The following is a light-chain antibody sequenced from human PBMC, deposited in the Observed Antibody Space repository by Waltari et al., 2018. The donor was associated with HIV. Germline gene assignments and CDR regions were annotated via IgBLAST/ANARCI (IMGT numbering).Light chain of an antibody. CDR2: DDD. Sequence: GSPSPVHWFRQLPGAAPKLLIYDDDVRPSGVSDRFSGSKSDTSASLAIAGLQAEDEADYYCQSYDDTVSLEVFGGGTRLTVL. J-gene: IGLJ2*01. V-gene: IGLV1-40*01. CDR1: GSPSP. CDR3: QSYDDTVSLEV.